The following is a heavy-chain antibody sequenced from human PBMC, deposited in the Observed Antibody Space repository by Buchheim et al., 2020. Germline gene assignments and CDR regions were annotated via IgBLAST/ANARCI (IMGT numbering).Heavy chain of an antibody. V-gene: IGHV3-48*03. CDR2: ISSSGSTI. CDR1: GFTFSSYE. Sequence: EVQLVESGGGLVQPGGSLRLSCAASGFTFSSYEMNWVRQAPGKGLEWVSYISSSGSTIYYADSVKGRFTISRDNAKNSLYLQMNSLRAENTAVYYCARVPIESYGWYYFDYWGQGTL. CDR3: ARVPIESYGWYYFDY. D-gene: IGHD5-18*01. J-gene: IGHJ4*02.